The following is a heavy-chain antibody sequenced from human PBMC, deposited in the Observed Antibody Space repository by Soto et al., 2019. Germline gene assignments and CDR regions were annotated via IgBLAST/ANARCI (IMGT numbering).Heavy chain of an antibody. D-gene: IGHD6-19*01. CDR1: GGSITNSSYL. J-gene: IGHJ4*02. Sequence: QLQLQESGPRLVKPSETLSLTCTVYGGSITNSSYLWGWIRQPPGKGLQWIGSGSYSGSTYYNPALKSRVTISVDTSKPQSALRLSSVTAAATAVYYCSRIAVSGPITGFDYCGQGALVTVSS. V-gene: IGHV4-39*01. CDR2: GSYSGST. CDR3: SRIAVSGPITGFDY.